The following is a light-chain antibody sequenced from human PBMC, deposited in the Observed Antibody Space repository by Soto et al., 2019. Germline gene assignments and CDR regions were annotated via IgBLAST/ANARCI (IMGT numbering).Light chain of an antibody. V-gene: IGKV3-20*01. CDR3: QQYGSSLPVT. Sequence: VLTQSPGTLSLSPRERATFSCKASQSVNNNYLSWYQQNPGQDPRLLIYGASSRATGIPDRFSGSGSGTDFTLTISRLEPEDFAVYYCQQYGSSLPVTFGGGTKVDIK. CDR2: GAS. CDR1: QSVNNNY. J-gene: IGKJ4*01.